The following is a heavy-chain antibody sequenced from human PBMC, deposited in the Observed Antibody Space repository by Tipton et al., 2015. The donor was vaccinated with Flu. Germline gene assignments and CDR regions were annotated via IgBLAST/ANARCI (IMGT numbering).Heavy chain of an antibody. J-gene: IGHJ3*02. CDR2: IYYSGST. D-gene: IGHD5-12*01. CDR3: ARDRANAFDI. V-gene: IGHV4-61*01. Sequence: TLSLTCTVPGGSVSSGSYYWSWIRQPPGKGLEWIGYIYYSGSTNYNPSLKSRVTISVDTSKNQFSLKLSSVTAADTAVYYCARDRANAFDIWGQGTMVTVSS. CDR1: GGSVSSGSYY.